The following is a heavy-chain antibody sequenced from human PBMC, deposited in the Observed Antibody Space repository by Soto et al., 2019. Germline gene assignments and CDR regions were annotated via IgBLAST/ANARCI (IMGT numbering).Heavy chain of an antibody. V-gene: IGHV4-39*07. CDR3: VEQMVLLYDIDD. CDR1: GDSISRSTYH. CDR2: LFYSGST. J-gene: IGHJ1*01. Sequence: SETLSLTCTVSGDSISRSTYHWGWIRQPPGKGLEWVASLFYSGSTYYNPSLKSRVTISVDTSKNQVSLKVSSVTAADTAVYYGVEQMVLLYDIDDCGQGTMVTVSS. D-gene: IGHD2-8*01.